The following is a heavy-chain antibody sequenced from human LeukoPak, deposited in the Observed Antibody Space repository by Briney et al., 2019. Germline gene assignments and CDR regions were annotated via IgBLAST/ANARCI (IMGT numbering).Heavy chain of an antibody. V-gene: IGHV1-46*01. Sequence: ASVKVSCKASGYTFTSYYMHWVRQAPGQGLEWMGIINPSGGSTSYAQKFQGRVTMTRDTSTSTVYMALSSLRSEDTAVYYCARDYDILTGYYLYYYYYGMDVWGQGTTVTVSS. CDR2: INPSGGST. CDR3: ARDYDILTGYYLYYYYYGMDV. J-gene: IGHJ6*02. D-gene: IGHD3-9*01. CDR1: GYTFTSYY.